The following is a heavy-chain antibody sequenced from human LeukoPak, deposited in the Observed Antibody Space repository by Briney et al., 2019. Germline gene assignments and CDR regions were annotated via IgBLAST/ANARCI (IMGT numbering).Heavy chain of an antibody. Sequence: GGSLRLSCAASGFTFSSFSLNWVRQAPGKGPEWVSAISESGSRTYHGDSVKGRFTISRDNSKNTLYLQMNSLRAEDTAVYYCASAGYTSSSGRAFDIWGQGTMVTVSS. CDR2: ISESGSRT. D-gene: IGHD6-13*01. J-gene: IGHJ3*02. V-gene: IGHV3-23*01. CDR3: ASAGYTSSSGRAFDI. CDR1: GFTFSSFS.